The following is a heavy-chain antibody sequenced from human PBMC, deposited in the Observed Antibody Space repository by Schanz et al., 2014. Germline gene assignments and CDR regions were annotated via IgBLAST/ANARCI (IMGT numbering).Heavy chain of an antibody. D-gene: IGHD7-27*01. CDR2: ISSGSSYI. V-gene: IGHV3-21*04. Sequence: EVQLVESGGGLVKPGGSLRLSCAASGFTFSSYGMNWVRQAPGRGLDWVASISSGSSYIYYADSLKGRFTISRDNAKNSLYLEMTSLRGEDTAVYYCARENLNWEAFDIWGQGTVVTVSS. CDR1: GFTFSSYG. J-gene: IGHJ3*02. CDR3: ARENLNWEAFDI.